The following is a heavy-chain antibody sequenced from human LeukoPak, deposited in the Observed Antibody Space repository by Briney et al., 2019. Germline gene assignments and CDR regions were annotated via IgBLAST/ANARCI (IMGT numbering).Heavy chain of an antibody. CDR3: ARTENYIPEDWFDP. D-gene: IGHD5-24*01. CDR2: IYYSGST. J-gene: IGHJ5*02. Sequence: SETLSLTCTVSGGSFSSYYWNWIRQPPGKGLELIGYIYYSGSTNYNPSLKSRVAISVDTSKNQFSLKLSSVTAADTAVYYCARTENYIPEDWFDPWGQGTLVTVSS. V-gene: IGHV4-59*08. CDR1: GGSFSSYY.